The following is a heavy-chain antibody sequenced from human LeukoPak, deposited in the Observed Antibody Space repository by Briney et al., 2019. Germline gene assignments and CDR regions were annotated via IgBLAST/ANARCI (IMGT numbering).Heavy chain of an antibody. D-gene: IGHD1-20*01. Sequence: GGSLRLSCVASDFTFSTYGMNWARQAPGGAREWGSSISGSGSSIHYKESVRGRFTISRDNSRNSIYLQMNSLRAEDTAVYYCARFVANWNPGGMDVWGQGTTVIVSS. CDR2: ISGSGSSI. J-gene: IGHJ6*02. CDR1: DFTFSTYG. V-gene: IGHV3-21*01. CDR3: ARFVANWNPGGMDV.